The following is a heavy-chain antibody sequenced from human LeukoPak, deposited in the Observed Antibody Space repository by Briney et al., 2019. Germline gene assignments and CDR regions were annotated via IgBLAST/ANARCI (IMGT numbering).Heavy chain of an antibody. D-gene: IGHD5-18*01. CDR2: IQYDGSDK. CDR3: AKDSKGTVNTDMVSPWYNWLDP. Sequence: GGSLRLSCEVSGFTFSSSAMHWVRQAPGKGLEWVAFIQYDGSDKYYADSVKGRFTVSRDNSKNTLFLQMNSLRLEDTAVYFCAKDSKGTVNTDMVSPWYNWLDPWGQGTLVTVSS. V-gene: IGHV3-30*02. CDR1: GFTFSSSA. J-gene: IGHJ5*02.